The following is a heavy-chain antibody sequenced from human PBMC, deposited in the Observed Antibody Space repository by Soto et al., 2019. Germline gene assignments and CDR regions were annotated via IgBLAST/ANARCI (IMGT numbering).Heavy chain of an antibody. D-gene: IGHD3-9*01. CDR1: GDSVSSNSAA. V-gene: IGHV6-1*01. J-gene: IGHJ5*02. CDR2: TYYRSKWYS. CDR3: GRGPGILNP. Sequence: PSQTLSLTCAISGDSVSSNSAAWNWMRQSPSGGLEWLGRTYYRSKWYSVSAVSVKSRATIKPDTSKNQFSLQLNSVTPEDSAVYYCGRGPGILNPWGQGTLDTVSS.